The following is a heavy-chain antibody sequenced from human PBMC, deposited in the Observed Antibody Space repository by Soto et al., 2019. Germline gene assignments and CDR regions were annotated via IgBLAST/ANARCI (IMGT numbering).Heavy chain of an antibody. CDR3: ASGANYYDSSGYYYY. V-gene: IGHV5-51*01. Sequence: PGESLKISCKGSGYSFTSYWIGWVRQMPGKGLEWMGINYPGDSDTRYSPSFQGQVTISADKSISTAYLQWSSLKASDTAMYYCASGANYYDSSGYYYYWGQGTLVTVSS. J-gene: IGHJ4*02. CDR2: NYPGDSDT. CDR1: GYSFTSYW. D-gene: IGHD3-22*01.